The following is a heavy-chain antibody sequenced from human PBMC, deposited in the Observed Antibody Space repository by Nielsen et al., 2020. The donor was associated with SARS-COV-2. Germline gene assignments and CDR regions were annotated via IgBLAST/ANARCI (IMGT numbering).Heavy chain of an antibody. V-gene: IGHV3-30-3*01. Sequence: GGSLRLSCAASGFTLSNYWMTWVRQAPGKGLEWVSVISSDGTNKYYADSVRGRFTISRDNSKSTLYLQMTSLGPEDTATYFCARGDHRAYWTSFDYWGQGTVVTVSS. D-gene: IGHD2-8*01. CDR3: ARGDHRAYWTSFDY. J-gene: IGHJ4*02. CDR2: ISSDGTNK. CDR1: GFTLSNYW.